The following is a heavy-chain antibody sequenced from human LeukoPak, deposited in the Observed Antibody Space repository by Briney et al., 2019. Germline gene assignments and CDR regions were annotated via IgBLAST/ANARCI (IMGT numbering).Heavy chain of an antibody. J-gene: IGHJ6*03. Sequence: ADTLSLTCTVAARSISSDYCSWIRLPAGDGLEWIVYIYYSGSTNYKTSLKSGCTISVATSKNQFSLKLSSVTAADTAVYYCEREIQGWVAFAIAADGKGGYYYYYMDVWGKGTTVTVSS. CDR2: IYYSGST. CDR1: ARSISSDY. V-gene: IGHV4-59*01. D-gene: IGHD6-13*01. CDR3: EREIQGWVAFAIAADGKGGYYYYYMDV.